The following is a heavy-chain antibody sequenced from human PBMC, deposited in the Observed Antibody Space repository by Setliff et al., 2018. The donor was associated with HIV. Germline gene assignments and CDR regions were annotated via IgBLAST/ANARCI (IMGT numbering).Heavy chain of an antibody. CDR3: TIPASSLAPN. CDR1: GGSISSNNYY. Sequence: SETLSLTCTVSGGSISSNNYYWGWIRQSPGKGLEWIASIRSSGDTYYNPSLQSRVIISVDTSNNQISLKLTSVTAADTAVYYCTIPASSLAPNWGRGTQVTVSS. J-gene: IGHJ4*02. CDR2: IRSSGDT. V-gene: IGHV4-39*01.